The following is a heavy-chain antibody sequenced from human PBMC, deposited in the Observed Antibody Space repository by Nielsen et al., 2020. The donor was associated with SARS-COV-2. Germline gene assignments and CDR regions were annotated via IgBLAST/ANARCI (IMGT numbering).Heavy chain of an antibody. CDR2: ISPYNGNT. J-gene: IGHJ4*02. CDR1: GYTFTSYD. V-gene: IGHV1-18*01. CDR3: ARGRYCTSVNCYAKINDY. Sequence: ASVKVSCKASGYTFTSYDINWVRQAPGQGLEWMGWISPYNGNTNYAERFQGRVTMTTDTSTNTAYMELRSLRSADTAVYYCARGRYCTSVNCYAKINDYWGQGTLVTVSS. D-gene: IGHD2-2*01.